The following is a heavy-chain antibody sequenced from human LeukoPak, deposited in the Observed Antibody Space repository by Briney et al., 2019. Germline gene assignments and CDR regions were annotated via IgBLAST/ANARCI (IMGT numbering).Heavy chain of an antibody. D-gene: IGHD1-26*01. Sequence: AASVKVSCKASGYTFTGYYMHWVRQAPGQGLEWMGWINPNSGGTNYAQKFQGRVTMTEDTSTDTAYMELSSLRSEDTAVYYCATAGLDSGSYYGSDAFDIWGQGTMVTVSS. J-gene: IGHJ3*02. CDR3: ATAGLDSGSYYGSDAFDI. CDR1: GYTFTGYY. CDR2: INPNSGGT. V-gene: IGHV1-2*02.